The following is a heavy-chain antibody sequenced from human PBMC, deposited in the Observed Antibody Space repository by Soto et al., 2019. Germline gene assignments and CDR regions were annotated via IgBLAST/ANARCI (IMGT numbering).Heavy chain of an antibody. Sequence: QVQLQESGPGLVKPSQTLSLTCTVSGGSISSGGYYWSWIRQHPGKGLEWIWYIYYSGSTYYNPSLKSRVTISVETSKNQFSLKLSSVTAADTAVDYCARETGLTGGGDSPGGMDVWGQGTTVTVSS. CDR1: GGSISSGGYY. CDR3: ARETGLTGGGDSPGGMDV. J-gene: IGHJ6*02. D-gene: IGHD2-21*02. V-gene: IGHV4-31*03. CDR2: IYYSGST.